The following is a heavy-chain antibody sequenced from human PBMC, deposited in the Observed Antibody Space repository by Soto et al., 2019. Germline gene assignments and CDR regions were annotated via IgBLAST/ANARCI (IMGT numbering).Heavy chain of an antibody. CDR1: GLTVSSNY. D-gene: IGHD6-13*01. V-gene: IGHV3-66*01. Sequence: EVELVESGGGLVQPGGSLRLSCAASGLTVSSNYVSWVRQAPGKGLEWVSIIYSGGYTYYADSVKGRFTISRDNSKNTLYLQMNSLRDEDSSLYYCARSPGSSWYFDYWGQGTLVTVSS. CDR2: IYSGGYT. J-gene: IGHJ4*02. CDR3: ARSPGSSWYFDY.